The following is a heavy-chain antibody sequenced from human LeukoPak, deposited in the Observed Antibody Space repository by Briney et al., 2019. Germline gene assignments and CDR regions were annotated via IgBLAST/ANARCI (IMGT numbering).Heavy chain of an antibody. CDR1: GGSFSGYY. V-gene: IGHV4-34*01. J-gene: IGHJ5*02. CDR2: NNHSGST. Sequence: SETLSLTCAVYGGSFSGYYWSWIRQPPGKGLEWIGENNHSGSTNYNPSLKSRVTITVGTSKNQFSLKLSSVTAADTAVYYCARMGQFGSGYYNGWFAPGGQGTRVTVSS. CDR3: ARMGQFGSGYYNGWFAP. D-gene: IGHD3-3*01.